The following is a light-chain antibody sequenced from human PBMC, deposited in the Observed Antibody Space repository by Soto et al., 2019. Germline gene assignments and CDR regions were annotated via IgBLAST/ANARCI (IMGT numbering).Light chain of an antibody. CDR1: QSVLYSSNNKNY. J-gene: IGKJ1*01. CDR3: QQYYSTPPT. Sequence: DIVMTRSPYSLPLSLGGSATINCKSSQSVLYSSNNKNYLAWYQQKPGQPPKLLIYWASTRESGVPDRFSGSGSGTDFTLTISSLQAEDVAVYYCQQYYSTPPTFGQGTKVDNK. V-gene: IGKV4-1*01. CDR2: WAS.